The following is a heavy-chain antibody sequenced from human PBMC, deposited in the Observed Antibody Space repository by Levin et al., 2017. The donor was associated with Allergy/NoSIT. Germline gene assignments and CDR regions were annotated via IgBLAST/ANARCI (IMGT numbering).Heavy chain of an antibody. CDR3: ARQSVLGGVMDV. CDR2: ISRDGSTI. Sequence: RPGGSLRLSCAASGFTFSDNYMSWIRQAPGKGLEWISYISRDGSTIHYAGSLRGRFTISRDNAKKSLYLQVNSLRAEDTAVYYCARQSVLGGVMDVWGQGTTVIVSS. CDR1: GFTFSDNY. J-gene: IGHJ6*02. D-gene: IGHD3-16*01. V-gene: IGHV3-11*01.